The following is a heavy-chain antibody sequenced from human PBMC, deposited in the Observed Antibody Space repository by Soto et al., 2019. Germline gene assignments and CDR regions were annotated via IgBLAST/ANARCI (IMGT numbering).Heavy chain of an antibody. D-gene: IGHD3-22*01. CDR2: TNSDGTDS. Sequence: VKLVESGGIGVQPGGSLRLSCAAAGFDFEDYAMHWVRQVPGKGLEWVSLTNSDGTDSYYVDSVKGRFTISRDNAKRTLYLQMDRLRPEDTAVYFCAKSLYYYDSSPLDHWGQGTLVTVSS. CDR1: GFDFEDYA. J-gene: IGHJ4*02. CDR3: AKSLYYYDSSPLDH. V-gene: IGHV3-43D*04.